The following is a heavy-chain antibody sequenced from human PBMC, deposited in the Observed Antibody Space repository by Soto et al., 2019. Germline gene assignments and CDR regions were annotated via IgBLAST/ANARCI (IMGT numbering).Heavy chain of an antibody. Sequence: GGSLRLSCSASGFTFSSYAMSWVRQAPGKGLEWVSAISGSGGSTYYADSVKGRFTISRDNSKNTLYLQMNSLRAEDTAVYYCAKVDVQRYDSSGYLREYLKHWGPGTSVTVST. CDR2: ISGSGGST. CDR3: AKVDVQRYDSSGYLREYLKH. D-gene: IGHD3-22*01. V-gene: IGHV3-23*01. J-gene: IGHJ1*01. CDR1: GFTFSSYA.